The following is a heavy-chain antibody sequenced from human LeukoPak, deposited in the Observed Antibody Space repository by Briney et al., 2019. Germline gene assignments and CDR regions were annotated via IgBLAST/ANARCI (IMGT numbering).Heavy chain of an antibody. D-gene: IGHD5-18*01. J-gene: IGHJ4*02. V-gene: IGHV3-23*01. CDR2: ISGSGGST. Sequence: PGGSLRLSFAASGFTFSSYAMSWVRQAPWKGLEWVSSISGSGGSTYYADSVKGRFTISGDNSKKTLYLQMNSLRAEDTAVYYCAKGASAWIQLWRDFDYWGQGTLVTVSS. CDR1: GFTFSSYA. CDR3: AKGASAWIQLWRDFDY.